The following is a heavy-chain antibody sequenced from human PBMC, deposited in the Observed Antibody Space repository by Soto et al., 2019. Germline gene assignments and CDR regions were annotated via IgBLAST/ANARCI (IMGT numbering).Heavy chain of an antibody. CDR1: GFTFSDYY. Sequence: PGGSLRLSCAASGFTFSDYYMSWIRQAPGKGLEWVSYISSSGRTIYYADSVKGRFTISRDNAKNSLYLQMNSLRAEDTAVYYCARKPYSSSWSDYWGQGTLVTVSS. D-gene: IGHD6-13*01. CDR2: ISSSGRTI. CDR3: ARKPYSSSWSDY. V-gene: IGHV3-11*01. J-gene: IGHJ4*02.